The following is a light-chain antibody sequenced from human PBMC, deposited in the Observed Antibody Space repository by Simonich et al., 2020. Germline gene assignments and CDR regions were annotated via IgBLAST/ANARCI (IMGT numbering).Light chain of an antibody. CDR1: QGISSW. CDR2: AAS. V-gene: IGKV1-NL1*01. Sequence: DIQMTQSPSSVSASVGDRVTITCRASQGISSWLAWYQQKPGKAPKLLLYAASRLESGVPSRFSGSGSGTDYTLTISSLQPEDFATYYCLQHNSYPRTFGQGTKLEIK. J-gene: IGKJ2*02. CDR3: LQHNSYPRT.